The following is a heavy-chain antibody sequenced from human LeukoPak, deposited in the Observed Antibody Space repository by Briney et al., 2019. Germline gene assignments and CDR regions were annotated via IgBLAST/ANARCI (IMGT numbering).Heavy chain of an antibody. D-gene: IGHD6-19*01. Sequence: GGSLRLSCAAPGFTFSSYWMHWVRQAPGKVLVWVSHINSDGSTTNYADSVKGRFTISRDNAKNALYLQMNSLRAEDTAVYYCARGIGSGWYLDWGQGTLVTVSS. J-gene: IGHJ4*02. CDR3: ARGIGSGWYLD. CDR2: INSDGSTT. V-gene: IGHV3-74*01. CDR1: GFTFSSYW.